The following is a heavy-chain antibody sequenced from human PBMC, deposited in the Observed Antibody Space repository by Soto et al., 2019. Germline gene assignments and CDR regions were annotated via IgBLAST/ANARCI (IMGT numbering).Heavy chain of an antibody. CDR1: GYTFTSYA. D-gene: IGHD1-7*01. CDR3: ARMELQDYYYYYGMDV. V-gene: IGHV1-3*01. J-gene: IGHJ6*01. CDR2: INAGNGNT. Sequence: ASVKVSCKASGYTFTSYAIHWVRQAPGQRLEWMGWINAGNGNTKYSQKFQGRVTITRDTSASTAYMELSSLRSEDTAVYYCARMELQDYYYYYGMDVWGQGPTVTVS.